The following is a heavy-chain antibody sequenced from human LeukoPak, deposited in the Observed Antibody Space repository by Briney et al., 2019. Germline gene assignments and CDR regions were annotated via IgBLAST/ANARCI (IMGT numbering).Heavy chain of an antibody. V-gene: IGHV1-69*05. CDR3: ARRYCSSTSCYLGAFDI. J-gene: IGHJ3*02. CDR1: GATFSSYA. CDR2: IIPIFGTE. Sequence: GASVKVCCKSSGATFSSYAISWVRQAPGQGLEWMGGIIPIFGTENYAQKFQGRVTITTDESTSTAYMELSSLRSEDTAVYYCARRYCSSTSCYLGAFDIWGQGTMVTVSS. D-gene: IGHD2-2*01.